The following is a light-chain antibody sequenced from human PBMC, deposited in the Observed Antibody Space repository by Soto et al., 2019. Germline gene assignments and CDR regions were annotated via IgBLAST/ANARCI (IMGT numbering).Light chain of an antibody. CDR3: RSYTSSSTLV. V-gene: IGLV2-14*01. CDR2: EVS. Sequence: QSVLTQPASVSGSPGQSITISCTGTSSDVGGYNHVSWYQQHPGKAPKLMIYEVSNRPSGVSDRFSGSKSGNTASLTISGLQAEDEADYHCRSYTSSSTLVFGGGTKLTVL. CDR1: SSDVGGYNH. J-gene: IGLJ2*01.